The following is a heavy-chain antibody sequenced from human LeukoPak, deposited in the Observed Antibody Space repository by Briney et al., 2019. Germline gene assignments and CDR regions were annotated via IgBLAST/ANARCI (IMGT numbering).Heavy chain of an antibody. V-gene: IGHV3-53*05. CDR3: ARDSRVASIAAAGRFDY. CDR1: GFTVSSNY. D-gene: IGHD6-13*01. Sequence: GGSLRLSCAASGFTVSSNYLSWVRQAPGKGLEWVSVIYRGGETYYADSVKGRFTISRDNSKNTLYLQMNSLRAEDTAVYYCARDSRVASIAAAGRFDYWGQGTLVTVSS. CDR2: IYRGGET. J-gene: IGHJ4*02.